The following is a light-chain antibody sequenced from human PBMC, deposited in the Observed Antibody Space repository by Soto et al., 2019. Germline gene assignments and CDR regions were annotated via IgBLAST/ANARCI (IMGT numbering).Light chain of an antibody. J-gene: IGLJ1*01. CDR3: QSYDSSRSGYV. CDR1: SSNIGAGYD. Sequence: QSVLTQPPSVSGAPGQRVTISCTGSSSNIGAGYDVHWYQQLPGTAPKLLLYGNSNGPSGVPDRFSGSKSGTSASLAITGLQAEDEADYYCQSYDSSRSGYVFGTGTKLTVL. V-gene: IGLV1-40*01. CDR2: GNS.